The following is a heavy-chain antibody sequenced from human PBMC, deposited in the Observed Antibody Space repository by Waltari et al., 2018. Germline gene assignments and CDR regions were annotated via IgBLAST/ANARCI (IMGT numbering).Heavy chain of an antibody. Sequence: QASLVESGGALVRPGGSLRLSCTAPGFAFSDFYMTWIRQAPGKGLEWISYISSSGDTIYYADSVKGRFVVSRDNAENSLFLEMNNLRVNDSAVYYCARGSVADPWGPGTLVSVSS. CDR2: ISSSGDTI. V-gene: IGHV3-11*04. CDR3: ARGSVADP. J-gene: IGHJ5*02. D-gene: IGHD6-19*01. CDR1: GFAFSDFY.